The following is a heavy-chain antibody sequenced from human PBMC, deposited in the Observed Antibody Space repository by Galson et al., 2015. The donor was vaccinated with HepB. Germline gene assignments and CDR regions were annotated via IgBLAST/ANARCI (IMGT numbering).Heavy chain of an antibody. V-gene: IGHV1-3*01. Sequence: SVKVSCKASGYTFTSYAMHWMRQAPGQRLEWMGWINAGNGNTKYSQKFQGRVTITRDTSASTAYMELSSLRSEDTAVYYCASPPPNYYDSSGYYQGDAFDIWGQGTMVTVSS. CDR3: ASPPPNYYDSSGYYQGDAFDI. CDR1: GYTFTSYA. D-gene: IGHD3-22*01. J-gene: IGHJ3*02. CDR2: INAGNGNT.